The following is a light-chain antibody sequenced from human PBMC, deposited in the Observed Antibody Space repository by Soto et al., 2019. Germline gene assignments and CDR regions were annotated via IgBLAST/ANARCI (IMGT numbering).Light chain of an antibody. V-gene: IGKV3-20*01. J-gene: IGKJ2*01. Sequence: EIVLTQSPGTLSLSPGERATLSCRASQSVSSSYLAWYQQKPGQAPRLLIYGASSRATGIPDRFSGSGSGTAFTLTISRLEPEDFAVYYCQQYGSPPDTFGQGTKLEIK. CDR1: QSVSSSY. CDR2: GAS. CDR3: QQYGSPPDT.